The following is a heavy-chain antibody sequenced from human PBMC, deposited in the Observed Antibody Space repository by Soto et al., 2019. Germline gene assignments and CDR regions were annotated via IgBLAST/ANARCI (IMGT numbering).Heavy chain of an antibody. CDR3: ARGAKQWLLHWFDP. CDR1: GGSISSGGYF. D-gene: IGHD6-19*01. V-gene: IGHV4-31*03. J-gene: IGHJ5*02. Sequence: SETLSLPCTVSGGSISSGGYFWSWIRQRPGKGLEWIGYMSYSGPNHYNPSLKSRATISVDTSKNQFSLKLSSVTAADTAVYYCARGAKQWLLHWFDPWGQGTLVTVSS. CDR2: MSYSGPN.